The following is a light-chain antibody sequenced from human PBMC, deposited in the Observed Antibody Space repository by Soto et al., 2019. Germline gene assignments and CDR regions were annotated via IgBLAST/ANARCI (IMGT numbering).Light chain of an antibody. Sequence: EIVLTQSPGTLSLSPGERATLSCRASQPISSSYLAWYQQKPGQAPRLLIYGASSRATGITDRFSGSGSGTDFTLTISTLDPEDFVGYYCQQDGSSPLTFGGGTKVEIK. CDR2: GAS. CDR1: QPISSSY. CDR3: QQDGSSPLT. V-gene: IGKV3-20*01. J-gene: IGKJ4*01.